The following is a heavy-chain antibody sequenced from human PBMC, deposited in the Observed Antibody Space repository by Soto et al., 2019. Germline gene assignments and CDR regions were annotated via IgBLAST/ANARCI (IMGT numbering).Heavy chain of an antibody. CDR2: IIPIFGTA. CDR3: ARDPPENLEPDNWFDP. Sequence: ASVKVSCKASGGTFSSYAISWVRQAPGQGLEWMGGIIPIFGTANYAQKFQGRVTITADESTSTAYMELSSLRSEDTAVYYCARDPPENLEPDNWFDPWGQGTLVTVSS. D-gene: IGHD1-1*01. V-gene: IGHV1-69*13. CDR1: GGTFSSYA. J-gene: IGHJ5*02.